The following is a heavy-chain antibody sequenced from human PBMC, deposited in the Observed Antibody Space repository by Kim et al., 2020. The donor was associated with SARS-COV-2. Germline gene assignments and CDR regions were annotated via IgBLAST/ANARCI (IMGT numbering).Heavy chain of an antibody. CDR1: GYTFTSYG. D-gene: IGHD1-1*01. Sequence: ASVKVSCKASGYTFTSYGISWVRQAPGQGLEWMGWISPYNGNTKYAQKLQGRVTMSTDTSTATAYVELRSLRSDDTAVYYCARDRYLPDYWGHGTPVTVS. V-gene: IGHV1-18*01. CDR2: ISPYNGNT. J-gene: IGHJ4*01. CDR3: ARDRYLPDY.